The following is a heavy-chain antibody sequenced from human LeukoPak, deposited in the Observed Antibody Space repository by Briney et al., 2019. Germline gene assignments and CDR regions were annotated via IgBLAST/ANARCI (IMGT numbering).Heavy chain of an antibody. V-gene: IGHV4-61*02. Sequence: SQTLSLTCTVSGGSISSGNYYWSWIREPARKGLEWIGRIYTSGSTNYSPSLKSRVTISVDTSKNQFSLNLSSVTAADTAVYYCARVRSSTACYFDYWGQGTLVTVSS. CDR2: IYTSGST. CDR1: GGSISSGNYY. J-gene: IGHJ4*02. CDR3: ARVRSSTACYFDY. D-gene: IGHD2-2*01.